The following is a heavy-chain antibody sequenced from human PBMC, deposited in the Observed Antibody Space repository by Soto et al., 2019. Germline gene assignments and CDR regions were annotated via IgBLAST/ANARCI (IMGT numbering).Heavy chain of an antibody. CDR2: IYPGDSDT. CDR3: ARHDTDYGDYAPAWFVT. CDR1: GYSFTTDW. D-gene: IGHD4-17*01. V-gene: IGHV5-51*01. Sequence: PGESLKISCKASGYSFTTDWIGWVRQMPGKGLEWMGIIYPGDSDTRYGPSFQGQVTVSADKSISTAYLQWSSLRTSDTAIYYCARHDTDYGDYAPAWFVTWGQGTLVTVPQ. J-gene: IGHJ5*02.